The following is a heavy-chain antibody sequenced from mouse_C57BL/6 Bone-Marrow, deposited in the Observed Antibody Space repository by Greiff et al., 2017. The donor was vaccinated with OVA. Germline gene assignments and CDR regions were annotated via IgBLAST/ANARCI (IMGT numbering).Heavy chain of an antibody. Sequence: VQLQQSGPELVKPGASVKISCKASGYAFSSSWMNWVKQRPGKGLEWIGRIYPGDGDTNYNGKFKGKATLTADKSSSTAYMQLSSLTSEDSAVYFCARWNYGNSYERGFFDYWGQGTTLTVSS. CDR2: IYPGDGDT. CDR1: GYAFSSSW. D-gene: IGHD1-1*01. J-gene: IGHJ2*01. CDR3: ARWNYGNSYERGFFDY. V-gene: IGHV1-82*01.